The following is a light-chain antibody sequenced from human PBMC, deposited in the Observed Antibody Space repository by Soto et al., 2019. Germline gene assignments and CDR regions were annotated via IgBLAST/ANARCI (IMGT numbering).Light chain of an antibody. CDR2: GAS. CDR1: QSVSSY. CDR3: QQRSNWQGAT. J-gene: IGKJ4*01. V-gene: IGKV3-11*01. Sequence: EIVVTQSPATLSLSPGERATLSCRASQSVSSYLAWYQQKPGQAPRLLIYGASNRATGIPARFSGSGSGTDFTLTISSLEPEDFAVYYCQQRSNWQGATFGGGTKV.